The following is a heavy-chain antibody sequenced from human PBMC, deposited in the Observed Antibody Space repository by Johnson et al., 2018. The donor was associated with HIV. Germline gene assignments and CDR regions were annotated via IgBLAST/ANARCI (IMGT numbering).Heavy chain of an antibody. CDR2: ISYDGSNK. D-gene: IGHD2-15*01. CDR3: AKDAFCSGGRWYGFGAFDI. CDR1: GFTFSSYA. J-gene: IGHJ3*02. V-gene: IGHV3-30-3*01. Sequence: QVQLVESGGGVVQPGRSLRLSCAASGFTFSSYAMHWVRQAPGKGLEWVAVISYDGSNKYYADSVKGRFTISRDNSKNTLYLQMNSLRAEDTAVYYCAKDAFCSGGRWYGFGAFDIWGQGTMVTVSS.